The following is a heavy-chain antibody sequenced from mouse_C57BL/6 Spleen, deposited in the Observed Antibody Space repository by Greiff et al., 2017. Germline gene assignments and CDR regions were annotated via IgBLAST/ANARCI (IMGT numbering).Heavy chain of an antibody. Sequence: EVKVVESGGDLVKPGGSLKLSCAASGFTFSSYGMSWVRQTPDKRLEWVATISSGGSYTYYPDSVKGRFTISRDNAKNTLYLQMSSLKSEDTAMYYCARPRDSSGYGFAYWGQGTLVTVSA. CDR2: ISSGGSYT. J-gene: IGHJ3*01. CDR3: ARPRDSSGYGFAY. D-gene: IGHD3-2*02. CDR1: GFTFSSYG. V-gene: IGHV5-6*01.